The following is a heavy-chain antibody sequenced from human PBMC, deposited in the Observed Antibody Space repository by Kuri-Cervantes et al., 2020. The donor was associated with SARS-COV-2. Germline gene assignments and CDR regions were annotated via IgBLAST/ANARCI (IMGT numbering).Heavy chain of an antibody. CDR3: ARDSKALWFGDLEA. CDR1: GGTFSSAI. D-gene: IGHD3-10*01. Sequence: SVKVSCKASGGTFSSAIISWVRQAPGQGLEWMGGIMPALGIPNYAQKFRGRVTITADKSTSTAYMELSSLRSEDTAVYYCARDSKALWFGDLEAWGQGTLVTVSS. CDR2: IMPALGIP. J-gene: IGHJ5*02. V-gene: IGHV1-69*10.